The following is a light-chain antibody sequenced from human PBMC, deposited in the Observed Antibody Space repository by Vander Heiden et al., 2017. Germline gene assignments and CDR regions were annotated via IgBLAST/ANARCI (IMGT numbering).Light chain of an antibody. Sequence: QSALTQPASVSGSPGQSITISCTGTSSDVGSYNLVSWYQQHPGKAPKLMCYEVSKRPSGVSNRFSGSKSGTTASPTISGLQAEDDAYYYCCSYASSRTVVFGGGTKLTV. J-gene: IGLJ3*02. V-gene: IGLV2-23*02. CDR3: CSYASSRTVV. CDR1: SSDVGSYNL. CDR2: EVS.